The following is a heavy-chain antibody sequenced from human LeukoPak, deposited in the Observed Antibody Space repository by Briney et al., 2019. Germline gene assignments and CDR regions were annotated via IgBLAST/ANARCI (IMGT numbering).Heavy chain of an antibody. Sequence: GGSLRLSCAASGFTFSSYAMHWVRQAPGKGLEGVAIISYDGGNKYYADSVKGRFTISRDNSKNTLYLQMNSLRAEDTAVYYCARDHVVVVDSNPHYWGQGTLVTVSS. CDR2: ISYDGGNK. CDR1: GFTFSSYA. V-gene: IGHV3-30*04. J-gene: IGHJ4*02. D-gene: IGHD2-15*01. CDR3: ARDHVVVVDSNPHY.